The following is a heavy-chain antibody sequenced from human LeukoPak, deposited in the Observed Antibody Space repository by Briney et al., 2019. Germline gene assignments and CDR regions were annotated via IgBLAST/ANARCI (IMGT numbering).Heavy chain of an antibody. Sequence: GASVKVSCKASGYTFTSYDINWVRQATGQGLEWMGWMNPNSGNTGYAQKFQGRVTMTRNTFISTAYMELSSLRSGDTAVYYCARGQYYYDSSGYSITAFDIWGQGTMVTVSS. CDR1: GYTFTSYD. J-gene: IGHJ3*02. CDR3: ARGQYYYDSSGYSITAFDI. V-gene: IGHV1-8*01. D-gene: IGHD3-22*01. CDR2: MNPNSGNT.